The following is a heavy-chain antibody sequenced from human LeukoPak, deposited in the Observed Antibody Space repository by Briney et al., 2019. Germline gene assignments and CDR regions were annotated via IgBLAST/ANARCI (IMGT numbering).Heavy chain of an antibody. D-gene: IGHD1/OR15-1a*01. J-gene: IGHJ4*02. CDR1: GFTFSSYA. CDR2: ISYDGSNN. CDR3: ARGRMGTYDY. Sequence: GGSLRLSCAASGFTFSSYAMHRVRQAPGKGLEWVAVISYDGSNNYYADSVKGRFTISRDNCKNTLYLQMNRLRAEDTAVYYCARGRMGTYDYWGQGTLVTVSS. V-gene: IGHV3-30*04.